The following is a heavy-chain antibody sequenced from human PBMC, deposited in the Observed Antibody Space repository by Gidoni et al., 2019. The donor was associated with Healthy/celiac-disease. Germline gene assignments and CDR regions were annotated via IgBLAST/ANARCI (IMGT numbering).Heavy chain of an antibody. V-gene: IGHV1-69*01. CDR2: IIPIFGTA. J-gene: IGHJ5*02. CDR3: ARTIGGGDYYDSSGYYSAWFDP. CDR1: GGTFSSYA. D-gene: IGHD3-22*01. Sequence: QVQLVQSGAEVKKPGSSVQVSCKASGGTFSSYAISWVRQAPGQGLEWMGGIIPIFGTANYEQKFQGRVTITADESTSTAYMELSSLRSEDTAVYYCARTIGGGDYYDSSGYYSAWFDPWGQGTLVTVSS.